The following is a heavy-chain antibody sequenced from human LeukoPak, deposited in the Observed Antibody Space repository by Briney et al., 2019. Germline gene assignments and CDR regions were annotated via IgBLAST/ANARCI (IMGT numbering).Heavy chain of an antibody. V-gene: IGHV4-61*01. D-gene: IGHD6-19*01. CDR2: IHYSGST. Sequence: SETLSLTCTVSGASVNGASVTTYYWSWIRQPPGKGLEWIGYIHYSGSTSYNPSLKSRVTISGDRSKNQFSLKLSSVTAADTAVYYCARGIAVAGYYFDYWGQGTLVTVSS. CDR1: GASVNGASVTTYY. J-gene: IGHJ4*02. CDR3: ARGIAVAGYYFDY.